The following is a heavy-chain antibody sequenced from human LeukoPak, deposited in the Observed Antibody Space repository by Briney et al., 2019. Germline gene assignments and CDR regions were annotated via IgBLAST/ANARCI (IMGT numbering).Heavy chain of an antibody. J-gene: IGHJ4*02. D-gene: IGHD2-8*01. V-gene: IGHV3-30*18. CDR1: GFTFSSYG. Sequence: GRSLRLSCAASGFTFSSYGMHWVRQAPGKGLEWVAVISYDGSNKYYADSVKGRFTISRDNSKNTLYLQMNSLRTEDTAVYYCANLASPRGDYNGYWGQGTLVTVSS. CDR3: ANLASPRGDYNGY. CDR2: ISYDGSNK.